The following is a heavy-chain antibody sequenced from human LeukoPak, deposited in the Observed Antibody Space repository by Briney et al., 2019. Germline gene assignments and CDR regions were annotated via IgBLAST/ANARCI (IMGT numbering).Heavy chain of an antibody. J-gene: IGHJ3*02. CDR3: ARIVGGDDAFDI. CDR1: GYTFTGYY. CDR2: INPNSGGT. D-gene: IGHD2-21*01. Sequence: ASVTVSCKASGYTFTGYYMHWVRQAPGQGLEWMGWINPNSGGTNYAQKFQGRVTMTRDTSISTAYMELSRLRSDDTAVHYCARIVGGDDAFDIWGQGTMVTVSS. V-gene: IGHV1-2*02.